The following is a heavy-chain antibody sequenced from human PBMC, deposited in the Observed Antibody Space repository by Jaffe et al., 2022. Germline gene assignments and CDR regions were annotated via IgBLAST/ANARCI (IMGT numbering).Heavy chain of an antibody. CDR3: ARDTGGITMVQGVTPFDY. CDR1: GYTFTSYY. CDR2: INPSGGST. Sequence: QVQLVQSGAEVKKPGASVKVSCKASGYTFTSYYMHWVRQAPGQGLEWMGIINPSGGSTSYAQKFQGRVTMTRDTSTSTVYMELSSLRSEDTAVYYCARDTGGITMVQGVTPFDYWGQGTLVTVSS. D-gene: IGHD3-10*01. J-gene: IGHJ4*02. V-gene: IGHV1-46*01.